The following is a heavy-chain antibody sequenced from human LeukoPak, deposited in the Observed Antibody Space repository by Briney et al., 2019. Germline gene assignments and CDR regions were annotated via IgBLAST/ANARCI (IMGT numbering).Heavy chain of an antibody. CDR1: GFTFSNYA. D-gene: IGHD6-19*01. Sequence: GGSLRLSCAASGFTFSNYAMSWVRQAPGKGLEWVSLISGSGGDIRYADSVRGRFSISRDNSKNTLYLQVNSLRAEDTAVFYCAKLPTTGWYAGGNWFDPWGQGTLVTVSS. CDR3: AKLPTTGWYAGGNWFDP. CDR2: ISGSGGDI. J-gene: IGHJ5*02. V-gene: IGHV3-23*01.